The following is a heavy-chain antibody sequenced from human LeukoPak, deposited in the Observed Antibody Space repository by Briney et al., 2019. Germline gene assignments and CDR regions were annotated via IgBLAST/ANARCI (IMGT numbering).Heavy chain of an antibody. J-gene: IGHJ6*03. CDR3: ARAGLGYSSSWDYYYYMDV. V-gene: IGHV1-2*02. D-gene: IGHD6-13*01. CDR2: INPNSGGT. Sequence: ASVKVSCKASGYTFTGYYMHWVRQAPGQGLEWMGWINPNSGGTNYAQKFQGRVTMTRDTSISTAYMELSRLRSDDTAVCYCARAGLGYSSSWDYYYYMDVWGKGTTVTVSS. CDR1: GYTFTGYY.